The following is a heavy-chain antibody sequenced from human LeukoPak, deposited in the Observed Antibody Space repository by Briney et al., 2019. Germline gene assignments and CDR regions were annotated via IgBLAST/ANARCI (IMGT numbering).Heavy chain of an antibody. D-gene: IGHD5-24*01. J-gene: IGHJ4*02. CDR3: ARDEDGYKY. Sequence: SVKVSCKASGGTFTSYAISWVRQAPGQGLEWMGRIIPILGIANYAQKFQGRVTITTDKSTSTAYMELSSLRSEDTAVYYCARDEDGYKYWGQGTLVTVSS. CDR1: GGTFTSYA. V-gene: IGHV1-69*04. CDR2: IIPILGIA.